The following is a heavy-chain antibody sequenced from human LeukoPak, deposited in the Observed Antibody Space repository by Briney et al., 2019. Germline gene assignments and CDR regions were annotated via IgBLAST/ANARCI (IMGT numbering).Heavy chain of an antibody. CDR3: AKQTTGYSGSGVDY. J-gene: IGHJ4*02. D-gene: IGHD3-10*01. CDR2: ISDSGGRA. V-gene: IGHV3-23*01. CDR1: GFTFSSYA. Sequence: GGSLRLSCAASGFTFSSYAMSWVRQAPGKGLEWVSGISDSGGRAHYADSVKGRFTISRDNSKNTLYLQMNSLRAEDTAVYFCAKQTTGYSGSGVDYWGQGTLVTVSS.